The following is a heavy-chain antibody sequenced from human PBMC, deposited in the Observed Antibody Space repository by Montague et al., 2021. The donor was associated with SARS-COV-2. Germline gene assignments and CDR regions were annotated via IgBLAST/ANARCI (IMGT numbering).Heavy chain of an antibody. CDR1: GGSFSGYY. V-gene: IGHV4-34*01. D-gene: IGHD2-2*01. Sequence: ETLSLTCAVYGGSFSGYYWSWIRQPPGKGLEWIGEINHSGSTNYNPPLKSQVTISVDTSKNQFSLKLSSVTAADTAVYYCTREGYQVLWSDYYYYGMDVWGQGTTVTVSS. CDR2: INHSGST. J-gene: IGHJ6*02. CDR3: TREGYQVLWSDYYYYGMDV.